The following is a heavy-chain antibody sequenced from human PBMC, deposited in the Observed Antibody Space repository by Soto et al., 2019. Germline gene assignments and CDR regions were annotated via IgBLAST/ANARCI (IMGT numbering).Heavy chain of an antibody. CDR2: IYYRGNT. D-gene: IGHD6-19*01. V-gene: IGHV4-38-2*02. Sequence: PSETLSLTCSVSGYSISSGFYWDWIRQPPGKGLEWIGSIYYRGNTYYNPSHNGRITISLDTSKNQFSLKLSSVTAADTAVYYCARRVAGDAFDIWGQGTMVTVSS. CDR1: GYSISSGFY. J-gene: IGHJ3*02. CDR3: ARRVAGDAFDI.